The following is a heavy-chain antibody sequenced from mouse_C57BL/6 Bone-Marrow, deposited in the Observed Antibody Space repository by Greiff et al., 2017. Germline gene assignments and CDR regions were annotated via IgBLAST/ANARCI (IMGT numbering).Heavy chain of an antibody. CDR1: GYTFTDYE. CDR2: IDPETGGT. CDR3: TRTLDSSGYDYYAMDY. J-gene: IGHJ4*01. D-gene: IGHD3-2*02. V-gene: IGHV1-15*01. Sequence: LQESGAELVRPGASVTLSCKASGYTFTDYEMHWVKQTPVHGLEWIGAIDPETGGTAYNQKFKGKAILTADKSSSTAYMELRSLTSEDSAVYYCTRTLDSSGYDYYAMDYWGQGTSVTVSS.